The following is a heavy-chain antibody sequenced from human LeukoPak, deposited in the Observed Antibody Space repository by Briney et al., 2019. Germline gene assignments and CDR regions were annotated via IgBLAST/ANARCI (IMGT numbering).Heavy chain of an antibody. V-gene: IGHV3-7*01. CDR2: IKQDGSEK. Sequence: PGGSLRLSCAASGFTFSSYWMSWVRQAPGKGLEWVANIKQDGSEKYYVDSVKGRFTISRDNAKNPLYLQMNSLRAGDTAVYYCARQWLAGGEWFDPWGQGTLVTVSS. J-gene: IGHJ5*02. CDR1: GFTFSSYW. D-gene: IGHD6-19*01. CDR3: ARQWLAGGEWFDP.